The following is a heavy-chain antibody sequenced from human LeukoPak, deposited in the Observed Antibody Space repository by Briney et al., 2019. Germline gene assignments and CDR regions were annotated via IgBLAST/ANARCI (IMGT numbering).Heavy chain of an antibody. CDR1: GFTFSTSW. CDR3: ARDVAYNAFDY. V-gene: IGHV3-7*01. CDR2: INPDGSAK. J-gene: IGHJ4*02. Sequence: PGGSLRLSCAASGFTFSTSWMTWVRQAPGKGLEWVANINPDGSAKNYVSFVQGRFTISRDNAKNSVHLQMSSLRAEDTAVYFCARDVAYNAFDYWGQGTLVTASS. D-gene: IGHD1-14*01.